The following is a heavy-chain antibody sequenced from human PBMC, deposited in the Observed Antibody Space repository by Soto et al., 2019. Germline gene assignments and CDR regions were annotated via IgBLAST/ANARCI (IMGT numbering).Heavy chain of an antibody. CDR3: TRALSGSYDS. J-gene: IGHJ5*01. Sequence: SQTLSLTCAISGDSVSSKAAALHWSRQSPSRGLEWLGRTYYRYKWSTDYAVSVKSRITINPDTSKNQFSLQLNSVTPEDTAVYYCTRALSGSYDSWGQGTLVTVSS. CDR2: TYYRYKWST. V-gene: IGHV6-1*01. CDR1: GDSVSSKAAA. D-gene: IGHD1-26*01.